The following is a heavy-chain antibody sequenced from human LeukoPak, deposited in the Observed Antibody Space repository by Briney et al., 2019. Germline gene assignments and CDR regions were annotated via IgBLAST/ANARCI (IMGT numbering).Heavy chain of an antibody. CDR3: ARGTTSEIFGVVLSYYYYGMDV. CDR2: IIPIFGIA. V-gene: IGHV1-69*04. Sequence: SVKVSCKASGVTFSSYAISWVRQAPGQGLEWMGRIIPIFGIANYAQKFQGRVTITADKSPSTAYMELSSLRSEDTAVYYCARGTTSEIFGVVLSYYYYGMDVWGQGTTVTVSS. CDR1: GVTFSSYA. J-gene: IGHJ6*02. D-gene: IGHD3-3*01.